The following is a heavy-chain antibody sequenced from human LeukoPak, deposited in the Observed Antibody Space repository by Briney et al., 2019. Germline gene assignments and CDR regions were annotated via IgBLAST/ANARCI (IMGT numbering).Heavy chain of an antibody. CDR2: IFTDGTTT. CDR1: EFNFFSYG. D-gene: IGHD2-21*02. Sequence: PGGSLRLSCVASEFNFFSYGMQWVRQAPGKGLVWVSRIFTDGTTTSYADSVKGRFTISRDNAKNTLYLQMNSLRAEDTAVYYCARVLPRDVTLDYWGQGTLVTVSP. V-gene: IGHV3-74*01. CDR3: ARVLPRDVTLDY. J-gene: IGHJ4*01.